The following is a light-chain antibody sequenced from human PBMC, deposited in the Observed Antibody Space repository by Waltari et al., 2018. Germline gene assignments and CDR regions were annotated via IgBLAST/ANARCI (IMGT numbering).Light chain of an antibody. CDR2: WAS. J-gene: IGKJ2*01. Sequence: IVMTQSPDSLAVSLGERATINCKSSQSVLYSSDNKNYLGWYQQKPGHPPRLLISWASTRESGVPDRFSGSGSGTDFTLTISSLQAEDVAVYYCQQYYSDPYNFGQGTKLEIE. CDR3: QQYYSDPYN. CDR1: QSVLYSSDNKNY. V-gene: IGKV4-1*01.